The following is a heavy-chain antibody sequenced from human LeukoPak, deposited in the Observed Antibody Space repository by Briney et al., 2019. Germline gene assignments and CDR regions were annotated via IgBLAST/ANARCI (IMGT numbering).Heavy chain of an antibody. CDR1: GFTFSSYS. D-gene: IGHD6-19*01. CDR2: ITTSSTYI. V-gene: IGHV3-21*01. Sequence: GGSLRLSCAASGFTFSSYSMSWVRQAPGKGLVWVSSITTSSTYISYADSVKGRFTISRDNAKNSLYLQMNSLRAEDTAVYYCARGKYSSGWFDYWGQGTLVTVSS. J-gene: IGHJ4*02. CDR3: ARGKYSSGWFDY.